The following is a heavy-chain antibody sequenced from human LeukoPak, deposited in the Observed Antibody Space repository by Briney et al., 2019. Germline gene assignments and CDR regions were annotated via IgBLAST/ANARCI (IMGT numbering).Heavy chain of an antibody. CDR1: GYTFTSYD. CDR2: MNPNSGNT. D-gene: IGHD3-3*01. CDR3: ARDGAYYDFWSGPSYFDY. Sequence: GASVKVSCKASGYTFTSYDINWVRQATGQGLEWMGWMNPNSGNTGYAQKFQGRVTMTRNTSISTAYMELSSLRSEDTAVYYCARDGAYYDFWSGPSYFDYWGQGTLVTVSS. J-gene: IGHJ4*02. V-gene: IGHV1-8*01.